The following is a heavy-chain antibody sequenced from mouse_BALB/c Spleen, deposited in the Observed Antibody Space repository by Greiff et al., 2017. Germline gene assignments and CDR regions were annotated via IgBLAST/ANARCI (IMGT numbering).Heavy chain of an antibody. Sequence: EVLLVESGGGLVKPGGSLKLSCAASGFAFSSYDMSWVRQTPEKRLEWVAYISSGGGSTYYPDTVKGRFTISRDNAKNTLYLQMSSLKSEDTAMYYCVRQGLRRGRGFDYGGKGTTLTVSS. CDR1: GFAFSSYD. J-gene: IGHJ2*01. D-gene: IGHD2-4*01. V-gene: IGHV5-12-1*01. CDR2: ISSGGGST. CDR3: VRQGLRRGRGFDY.